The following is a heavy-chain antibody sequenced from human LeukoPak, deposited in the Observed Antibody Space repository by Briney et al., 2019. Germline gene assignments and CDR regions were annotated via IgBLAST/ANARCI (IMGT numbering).Heavy chain of an antibody. CDR1: GYTFTSYG. V-gene: IGHV1-18*03. CDR3: ARDARSWHYYYSGMDV. J-gene: IGHJ6*01. CDR2: ISAYNGNT. Sequence: ASVKVSCKASGYTFTSYGISWVRQAPGQGLEWMGWISAYNGNTHYAQNLQGRVTMTTDTSTSTAYMELRSLRSDDMALYYCARDARSWHYYYSGMDVWGQGTTVTVSS. D-gene: IGHD6-13*01.